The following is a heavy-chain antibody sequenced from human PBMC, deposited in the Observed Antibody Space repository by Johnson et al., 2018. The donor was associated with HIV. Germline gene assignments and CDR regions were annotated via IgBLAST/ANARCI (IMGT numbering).Heavy chain of an antibody. D-gene: IGHD2-8*01. CDR2: ISWNSGSI. Sequence: QLVESGGGAVRPGGSLRLSCAASGFTFDDYAMHWVRQAPGKGLEWVSGISWNSGSIGYADSVKGRFTISRDNAKNSLYLQMNSLRVEDTAVYYCARLKNGAFDIWGQGTMVTVSS. V-gene: IGHV3-9*01. CDR3: ARLKNGAFDI. CDR1: GFTFDDYA. J-gene: IGHJ3*02.